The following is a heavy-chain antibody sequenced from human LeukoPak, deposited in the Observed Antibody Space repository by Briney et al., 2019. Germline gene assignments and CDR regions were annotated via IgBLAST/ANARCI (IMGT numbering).Heavy chain of an antibody. D-gene: IGHD5-18*01. CDR3: AKEIRRTAMVHYCFDY. CDR1: GFTFSSYA. CDR2: ISGSGGRT. V-gene: IGHV3-23*01. Sequence: GGSLRLSCAASGFTFSSYAMSWVRQAPGKGLEWVSEISGSGGRTNYADSVKGRFTISRDNSQNTLFLQMNSLRAEDTAVYYCAKEIRRTAMVHYCFDYWGQGTLDTVSS. J-gene: IGHJ4*02.